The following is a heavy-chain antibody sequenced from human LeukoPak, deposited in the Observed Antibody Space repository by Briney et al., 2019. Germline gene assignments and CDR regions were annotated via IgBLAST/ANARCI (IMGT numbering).Heavy chain of an antibody. CDR1: GGSISSGGYY. V-gene: IGHV4-31*03. J-gene: IGHJ6*02. Sequence: SETLSLTCTVSGGSISSGGYYWSWIRQHPGKGLEWIGYIYYSGSTYYNPSLKSRVTISVDTSKNQFSLKLSSVTAADTAVYYCARVRSDYGDYYYYGMDVWGQGTTVTVSS. D-gene: IGHD4-17*01. CDR2: IYYSGST. CDR3: ARVRSDYGDYYYYGMDV.